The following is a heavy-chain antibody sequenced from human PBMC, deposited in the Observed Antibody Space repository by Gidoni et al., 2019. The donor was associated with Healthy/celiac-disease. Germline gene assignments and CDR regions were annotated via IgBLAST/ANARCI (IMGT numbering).Heavy chain of an antibody. CDR2: ISWDGGST. V-gene: IGHV3-43D*04. D-gene: IGHD6-19*01. CDR3: AKDRAIAVAGKFDYYYGMDV. CDR1: GFTFDDYA. J-gene: IGHJ6*02. Sequence: EMQLVESGGVVVQPGGSLRLSCAASGFTFDDYAMHWVRQAPGKGLEWVSLISWDGGSTYYADSVKGRFTISRDNSKNSLYLQMNSLRAEDTALYYCAKDRAIAVAGKFDYYYGMDVWGQGTTVTVSS.